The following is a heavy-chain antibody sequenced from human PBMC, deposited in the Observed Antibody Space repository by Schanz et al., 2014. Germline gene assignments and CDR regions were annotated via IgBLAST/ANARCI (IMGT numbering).Heavy chain of an antibody. J-gene: IGHJ4*02. V-gene: IGHV4-34*01. CDR3: ARLYCSTPGCYVSPNGFAKDY. CDR2: INQSGDT. CDR1: GGSFSGYY. D-gene: IGHD2-2*01. Sequence: QVQLQQWGAGLLKPSETLSLTCAVSGGSFSGYYWSWIRQPPDTGLEWIGEINQSGDTNYNPSLKSRAPIPVDPPNNQFSQNLRSVPAADTAVYYCARLYCSTPGCYVSPNGFAKDYWGQGTLVTVSS.